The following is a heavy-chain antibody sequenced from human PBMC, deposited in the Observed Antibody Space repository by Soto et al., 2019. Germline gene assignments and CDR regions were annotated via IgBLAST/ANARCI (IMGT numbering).Heavy chain of an antibody. CDR2: IRSKSNNYAT. CDR1: GFTFSGSA. CDR3: TRIYSDALDI. D-gene: IGHD1-26*01. V-gene: IGHV3-73*01. J-gene: IGHJ3*02. Sequence: GGSLRLSCAASGFTFSGSAIHWVRQASGKGLEWVARIRSKSNNYATAYAASVKGRFTISRDDSKKMAYLQLNSLKTEDTAIYYCTRIYSDALDIWGQGTMVTVSS.